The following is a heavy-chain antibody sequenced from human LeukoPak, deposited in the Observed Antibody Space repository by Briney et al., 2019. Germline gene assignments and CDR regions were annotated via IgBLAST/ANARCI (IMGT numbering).Heavy chain of an antibody. J-gene: IGHJ4*02. CDR1: GYTFTSYD. CDR2: MNPNSGNT. V-gene: IGHV1-8*03. D-gene: IGHD3-22*01. CDR3: ARAGEYYYDSSGYSDY. Sequence: ASVKVSCKASGYTFTSYDINWVRQATGQGLEWMGWMNPNSGNTGYAQKFQGRVTITADESTSTAYMELSSLRSEDTAVYYCARAGEYYYDSSGYSDYWGQGTLVTVSS.